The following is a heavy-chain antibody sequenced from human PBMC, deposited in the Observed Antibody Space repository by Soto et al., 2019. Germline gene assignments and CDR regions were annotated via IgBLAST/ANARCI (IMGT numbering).Heavy chain of an antibody. J-gene: IGHJ4*02. CDR2: IYNDGTYS. CDR3: TRGPRPISTGTGAY. Sequence: GGSLRLSCAASGFIFKMYWMHWVRQSPGKGLVWISRIYNDGTYSDYADSVRGRFTISRDNVNDTLYLQMNSLRAGDSGLYYCTRGPRPISTGTGAYWGQGTQVTVSS. V-gene: IGHV3-74*01. CDR1: GFIFKMYW. D-gene: IGHD3-10*01.